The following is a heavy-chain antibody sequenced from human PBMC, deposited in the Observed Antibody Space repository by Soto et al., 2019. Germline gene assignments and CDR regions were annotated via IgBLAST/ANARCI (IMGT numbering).Heavy chain of an antibody. CDR1: GVSISGSAYY. V-gene: IGHV4-39*01. J-gene: IGHJ4*02. Sequence: SETLSLTCTVSGVSISGSAYYWAWILQPPGKGLEWIGSIYYGVNTYYNPSLKSRVTISADTSKKQFSLKLNSVTAADTAVYYCATPARYGDYSEYWGKGTMVTVSA. CDR2: IYYGVNT. CDR3: ATPARYGDYSEY. D-gene: IGHD4-17*01.